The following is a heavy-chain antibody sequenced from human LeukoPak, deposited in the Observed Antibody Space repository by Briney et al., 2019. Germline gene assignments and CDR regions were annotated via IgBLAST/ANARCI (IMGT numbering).Heavy chain of an antibody. CDR1: GFTFSSYA. Sequence: HTGGSLRLSCAASGFTFSSYAMSWVRQAPGKGLEWVSAISGSGGSTYYADSVKGRFTISRDNSKNTLYLQMNSLRAEDTAVYYCAKSPPGNSGFDYWGQGTLVTVSS. CDR3: AKSPPGNSGFDY. J-gene: IGHJ4*02. V-gene: IGHV3-23*01. D-gene: IGHD1/OR15-1a*01. CDR2: ISGSGGST.